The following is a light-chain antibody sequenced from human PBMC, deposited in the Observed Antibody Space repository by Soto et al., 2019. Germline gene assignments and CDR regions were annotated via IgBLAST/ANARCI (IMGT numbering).Light chain of an antibody. J-gene: IGLJ1*01. CDR2: DVS. CDR1: SSDVGGSNY. CDR3: GSYTSSKILDYV. V-gene: IGLV2-14*01. Sequence: QSALTQPAAVSGSLGQSITISCTGTSSDVGGSNYVSWYQQHPGKAPKLLIYDVSNRPSGVSNRFSASKSGNTASLTISGLQAEDEADYYCGSYTSSKILDYVFGTGTKLTVL.